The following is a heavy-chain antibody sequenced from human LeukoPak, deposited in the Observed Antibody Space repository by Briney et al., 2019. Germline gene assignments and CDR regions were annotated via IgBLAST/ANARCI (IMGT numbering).Heavy chain of an antibody. CDR2: INPNSGDS. Sequence: ASVTVSCKTSGFTFTGYYMHWVRQAPGQGLEWMGWINPNSGDSKYAQKFQGRVTMTRDTSISTAYMGLSSLRSDDTAVYYCARAEAIDYWGQGTLVTVSS. V-gene: IGHV1-2*02. J-gene: IGHJ4*02. CDR1: GFTFTGYY. CDR3: ARAEAIDY. D-gene: IGHD5-12*01.